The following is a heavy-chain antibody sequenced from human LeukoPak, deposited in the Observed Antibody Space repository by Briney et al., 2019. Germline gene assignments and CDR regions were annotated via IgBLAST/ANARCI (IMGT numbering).Heavy chain of an antibody. J-gene: IGHJ6*03. CDR3: ATRRQRGYYYYMDV. V-gene: IGHV4-34*01. CDR1: GGSFSGYY. CDR2: INHSGST. Sequence: SETLSLTCAVYGGSFSGYYWSWIRQPPGKVLEWIGEINHSGSTNYNPSLKSRVTISVDTSKNQFSLKLSSVTAADTAVYYCATRRQRGYYYYMDVWGKGTTVTISS.